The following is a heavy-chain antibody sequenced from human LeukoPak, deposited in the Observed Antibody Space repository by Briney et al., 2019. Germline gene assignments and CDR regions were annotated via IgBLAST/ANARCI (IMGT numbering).Heavy chain of an antibody. CDR2: IWYDGSNK. D-gene: IGHD2-15*01. V-gene: IGHV3-33*06. J-gene: IGHJ4*02. Sequence: GRSLRLSCAASGFTFSSYGMHWVRQAPGKGLEWVAVIWYDGSNKYYADSVKGRFTISRDNSKNTLYLQMNSLRAEDTAVYYCAKDLSKGCSGGSCYKTIFDYWGQGTLVTVSS. CDR3: AKDLSKGCSGGSCYKTIFDY. CDR1: GFTFSSYG.